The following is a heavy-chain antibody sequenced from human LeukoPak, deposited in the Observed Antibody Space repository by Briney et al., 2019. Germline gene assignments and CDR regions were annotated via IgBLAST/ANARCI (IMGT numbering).Heavy chain of an antibody. CDR1: GFTFSSYA. Sequence: PGGSLRLSCAAPGFTFSSYAMHWVRQAPGKGLEWVAVISYDGSNKYYADSVKGRFTISRDNSKNTLYLQMNSLRAEDTAVYYCARSQYGDYNEDGMDVWGQGTTVTVSS. J-gene: IGHJ6*02. V-gene: IGHV3-30-3*01. D-gene: IGHD4-17*01. CDR3: ARSQYGDYNEDGMDV. CDR2: ISYDGSNK.